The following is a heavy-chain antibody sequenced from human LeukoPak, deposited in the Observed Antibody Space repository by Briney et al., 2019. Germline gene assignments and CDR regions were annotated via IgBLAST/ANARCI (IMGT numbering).Heavy chain of an antibody. V-gene: IGHV1-69*13. D-gene: IGHD5-18*01. CDR3: ARGMGYSYGHPQGAFDI. J-gene: IGHJ3*02. CDR1: GGTFSSYA. CDR2: IIPIFGTA. Sequence: SVKVSCKASGGTFSSYAISWVRQAPGQGLEWMGGIIPIFGTANYAQKFQGRVTITADESTSTAYMELRSLRSEDTAVYYCARGMGYSYGHPQGAFDIWGQGTMVTVSS.